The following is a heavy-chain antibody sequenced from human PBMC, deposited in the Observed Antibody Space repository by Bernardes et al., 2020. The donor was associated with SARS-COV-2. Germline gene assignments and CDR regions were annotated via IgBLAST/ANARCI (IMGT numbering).Heavy chain of an antibody. Sequence: GGSLRLSCAASGFTFSSYAMSWVRQAPGKGLEWVSAISGSGGSTYYADSVKGRFTISRDNSKNTLYLQMNSLRAEDTAVYYCAKDPMTTVTKVRRTIDYWGQGTLVTVSS. CDR1: GFTFSSYA. J-gene: IGHJ4*02. CDR2: ISGSGGST. CDR3: AKDPMTTVTKVRRTIDY. V-gene: IGHV3-23*01. D-gene: IGHD4-17*01.